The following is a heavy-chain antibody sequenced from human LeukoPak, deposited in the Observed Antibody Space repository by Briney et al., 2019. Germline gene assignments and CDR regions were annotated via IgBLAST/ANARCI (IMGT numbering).Heavy chain of an antibody. CDR3: VGQLLRVV. CDR2: IKEDGSVQ. Sequence: GGSLRLSCTASGLPFSGYWISWVRQAPGKGLEWVANIKEDGSVQDYVDSVKGRFTISRDNAKNSVYLQMSSLRVDDTAVYYCVGQLLRVVWGKGTTVTVSS. CDR1: GLPFSGYW. J-gene: IGHJ6*04. D-gene: IGHD2-2*01. V-gene: IGHV3-7*01.